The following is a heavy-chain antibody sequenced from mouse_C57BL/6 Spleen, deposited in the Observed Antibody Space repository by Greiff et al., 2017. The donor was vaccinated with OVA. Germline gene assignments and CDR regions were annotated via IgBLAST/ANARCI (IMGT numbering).Heavy chain of an antibody. V-gene: IGHV1-69*01. J-gene: IGHJ2*01. CDR2: IDPSDSYT. CDR1: GYTFTSYW. Sequence: QVQLQQPGAELVMPGASVKLSCKASGYTFTSYWMHWVKQRPGQGLEWIGEIDPSDSYTNYNQKFKGKSTLTVDKSSSTAYMQLSSLTSEDSAVYYCASLHYYDSSYFDYWGKGTTLTVSS. CDR3: ASLHYYDSSYFDY. D-gene: IGHD1-1*01.